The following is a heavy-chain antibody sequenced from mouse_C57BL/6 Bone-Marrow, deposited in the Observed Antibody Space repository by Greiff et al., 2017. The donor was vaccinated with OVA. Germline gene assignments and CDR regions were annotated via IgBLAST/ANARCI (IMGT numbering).Heavy chain of an antibody. J-gene: IGHJ3*01. CDR2: ISSGGDYI. D-gene: IGHD4-1*01. V-gene: IGHV5-9-1*02. CDR1: GFTFSSYA. CDR3: TRVGTRGWFAY. Sequence: EVKLVESGEGLVKPGGSLKLSCAASGFTFSSYAMSWVRQTPEKRLEWVAYISSGGDYIYYADTVKGRFTISRDNARNTLYPQMSSLKSEDTAMYYCTRVGTRGWFAYWGQGTLVTVSA.